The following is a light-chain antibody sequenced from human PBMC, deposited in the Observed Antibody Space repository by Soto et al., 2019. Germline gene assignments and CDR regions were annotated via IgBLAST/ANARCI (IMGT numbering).Light chain of an antibody. V-gene: IGKV3-15*01. J-gene: IGKJ4*01. CDR2: GAS. Sequence: EIVMTQSPATLSVSPGERATLSCRASQSVSSNLARYQQKPGQAPRLLIYGASTRATGIPARFSGSGSGTEYTLTISSLQSEDFAVYYCHQYNNWPPLTVGGGTKVEIK. CDR3: HQYNNWPPLT. CDR1: QSVSSN.